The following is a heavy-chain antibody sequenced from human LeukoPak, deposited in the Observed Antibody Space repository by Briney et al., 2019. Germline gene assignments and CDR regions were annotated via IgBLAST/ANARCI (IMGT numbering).Heavy chain of an antibody. D-gene: IGHD3-22*01. CDR1: GGTFSSYT. V-gene: IGHV1-69*02. Sequence: SVKVSCKASGGTFSSYTISWVRQDPGQGREWMGRIMPIRGIANYAQKFQGRVTIPADKSTSTAYIELSSLRSEDTAVYSCASFNPYDSSGYYYLDYWGQGTLVTVSS. CDR3: ASFNPYDSSGYYYLDY. J-gene: IGHJ4*02. CDR2: IMPIRGIA.